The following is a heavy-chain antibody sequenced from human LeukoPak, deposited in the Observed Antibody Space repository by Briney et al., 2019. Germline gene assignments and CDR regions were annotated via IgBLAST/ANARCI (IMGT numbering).Heavy chain of an antibody. V-gene: IGHV3-9*01. CDR1: GFTFDDYA. D-gene: IGHD6-13*01. J-gene: IGHJ3*02. Sequence: GGSLRLSCAASGFTFDDYAMHWVRQAPGKGLEWVSGISWNSGSIGYADSVKGRFTISRDNAKNSLYLQMNSPRAEDTALYYCAKDFWQQLVLGYDAFDIWGQGTMVTVSS. CDR2: ISWNSGSI. CDR3: AKDFWQQLVLGYDAFDI.